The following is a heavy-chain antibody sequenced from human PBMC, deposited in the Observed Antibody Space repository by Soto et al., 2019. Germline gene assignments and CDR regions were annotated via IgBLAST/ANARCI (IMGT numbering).Heavy chain of an antibody. CDR2: TSGSGGST. CDR3: AKEANRNNWNYVSYYYGMDV. J-gene: IGHJ6*02. V-gene: IGHV3-23*01. D-gene: IGHD1-7*01. CDR1: GFTLSSYT. Sequence: PGGSLRRSCVASGFTLSSYTMSCDRQAPGKGLEWVSATSGSGGSTYYADSVKGRFTISRDNSKNTLYLQMNSLRAEDTAVYYCAKEANRNNWNYVSYYYGMDVWGQGTTVTVSS.